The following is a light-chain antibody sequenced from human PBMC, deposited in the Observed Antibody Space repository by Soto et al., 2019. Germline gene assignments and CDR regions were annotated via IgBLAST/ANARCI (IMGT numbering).Light chain of an antibody. J-gene: IGLJ2*01. V-gene: IGLV2-11*01. CDR1: SSDVGGYNY. CDR2: DVT. Sequence: QSVLTQPRSVSASPGQSVTISCTGTSSDVGGYNYVSWYQQHPGKAPKLIIHDVTKRPSEVPGRFSVSKSGNTASLTISGLQPEDEADYYCCSYAGSAVLFGGGTKLTVL. CDR3: CSYAGSAVL.